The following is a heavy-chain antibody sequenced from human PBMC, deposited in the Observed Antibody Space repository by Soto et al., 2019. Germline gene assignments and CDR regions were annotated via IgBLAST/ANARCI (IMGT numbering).Heavy chain of an antibody. D-gene: IGHD3-10*01. V-gene: IGHV3-48*02. CDR2: ISSSSSTI. CDR1: GFTFSSYS. J-gene: IGHJ6*02. Sequence: PGGSLRLSCAASGFTFSSYSMNWVRQAPGKGLEWVSYISSSSSTIYYADSVKGRFTISRDNAKNSLYLQMNSLRDEDTAVYCCARSVWFGELLPSPYYYYGMDVWGQGTTVTVSS. CDR3: ARSVWFGELLPSPYYYYGMDV.